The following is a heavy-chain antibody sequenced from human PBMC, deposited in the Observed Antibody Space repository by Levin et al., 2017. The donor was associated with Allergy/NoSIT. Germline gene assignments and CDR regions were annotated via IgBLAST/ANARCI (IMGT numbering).Heavy chain of an antibody. V-gene: IGHV4-31*03. CDR3: ARDECAWFGECYGPDV. Sequence: NASETLSLTCTVSGDSISRGDYYWTWIRHLPGKGLEWIGFIPHSGSASYNPSLKSRLTLSADTSKNHFSLKLASVTVADTAVYYCARDECAWFGECYGPDVWGQGTTVIVSS. D-gene: IGHD3-10*01. CDR2: IPHSGSA. CDR1: GDSISRGDYY. J-gene: IGHJ6*02.